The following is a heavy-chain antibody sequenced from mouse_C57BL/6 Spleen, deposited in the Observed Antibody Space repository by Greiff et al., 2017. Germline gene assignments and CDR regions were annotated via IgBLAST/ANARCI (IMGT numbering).Heavy chain of an antibody. V-gene: IGHV1-82*01. Sequence: QVQLQQSGPELVKPGASVKISCKASGYAFSSSWMNWVKQRPGKGLEWIGRIYPGDGDTNYNGKFKGKATLTADKSSSTAYMQLRSLTSEDSAVYFCARSYDYDGAWFAYWGQGTLVTVSA. CDR1: GYAFSSSW. CDR2: IYPGDGDT. CDR3: ARSYDYDGAWFAY. D-gene: IGHD2-4*01. J-gene: IGHJ3*01.